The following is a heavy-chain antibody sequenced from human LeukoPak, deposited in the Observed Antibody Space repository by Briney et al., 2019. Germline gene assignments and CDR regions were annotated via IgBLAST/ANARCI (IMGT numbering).Heavy chain of an antibody. V-gene: IGHV4-39*07. CDR1: GGSISSSSYY. J-gene: IGHJ4*02. D-gene: IGHD5-24*01. CDR2: IYYSGST. CDR3: ARSDVEMATIRGMMVFDY. Sequence: KSSETLSLTCTVSGGSISSSSYYWGWIRQPPGKGLEWIGSIYYSGSTYYNPSLKSRVTISVDTSKNQFSLKLSSVTAADTAVYYCARSDVEMATIRGMMVFDYWGQGTLVTVSS.